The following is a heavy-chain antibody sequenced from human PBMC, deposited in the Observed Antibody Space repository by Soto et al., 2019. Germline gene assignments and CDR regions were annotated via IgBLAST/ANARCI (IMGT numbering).Heavy chain of an antibody. CDR3: ARDLGGTVTTWEISGMDV. CDR1: GGSISSYY. CDR2: IYYSGST. Sequence: SETLSLTCTVSGGSISSYYWSWIRQPPGKGLEWIGYIYYSGSTNYNPSLKSRVTISVDTSKNQFSLKLSSVTAADTAVYYCARDLGGTVTTWEISGMDVWGQGTTVTVSS. J-gene: IGHJ6*02. D-gene: IGHD4-17*01. V-gene: IGHV4-59*01.